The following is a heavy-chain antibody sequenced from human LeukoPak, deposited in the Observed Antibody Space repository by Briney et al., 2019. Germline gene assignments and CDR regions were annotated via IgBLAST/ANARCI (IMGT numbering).Heavy chain of an antibody. CDR3: ARGFRGLWFGESLIRGAFDI. J-gene: IGHJ3*02. CDR1: GGSISSYY. V-gene: IGHV4-59*01. CDR2: IYYSGST. D-gene: IGHD3-10*01. Sequence: SETLSLTCTVSGGSISSYYWSWIRQPPGKGLEWIGYIYYSGSTNYNPSLKSRVTISVDTSKNRFSLKLSSVTAADTAVYYCARGFRGLWFGESLIRGAFDIWGQGTMVTVSS.